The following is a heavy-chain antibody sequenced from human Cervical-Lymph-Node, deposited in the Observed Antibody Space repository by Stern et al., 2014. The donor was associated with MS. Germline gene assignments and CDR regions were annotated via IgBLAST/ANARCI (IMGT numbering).Heavy chain of an antibody. CDR2: IYHSGST. D-gene: IGHD3-3*01. CDR1: GGSISSSNW. CDR3: ARAGVGLDY. J-gene: IGHJ4*02. Sequence: QVQLQESGPGLVKPSGTLSLTCAVSGGSISSSNWWSWVRQPPGKGLDWIGEIYHSGSTNYSPSLRSRVTISVEKSKNQFSLRLSSVTAADTAVYYCARAGVGLDYWGQGTLVTVSS. V-gene: IGHV4-4*02.